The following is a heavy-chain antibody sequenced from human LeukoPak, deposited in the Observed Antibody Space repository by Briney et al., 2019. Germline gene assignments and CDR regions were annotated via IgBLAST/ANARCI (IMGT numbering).Heavy chain of an antibody. D-gene: IGHD5-18*01. J-gene: IGHJ4*02. CDR3: ARTPDTAMVASFDY. CDR1: GYTFTGYG. Sequence: ASVKVSCKASGYTFTGYGISWVRQAPGQGLEWMGWISAYNGNTNYAQKLQGRVTMTTDTSTSTAYMELRSLRSDDTAVYYCARTPDTAMVASFDYWGQGTLVTVSS. CDR2: ISAYNGNT. V-gene: IGHV1-18*01.